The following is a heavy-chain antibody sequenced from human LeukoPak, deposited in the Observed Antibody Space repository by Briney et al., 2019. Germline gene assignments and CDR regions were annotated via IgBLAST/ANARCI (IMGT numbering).Heavy chain of an antibody. CDR3: ARLTHYGNYFDY. D-gene: IGHD4-17*01. CDR2: IYYSGST. V-gene: IGHV4-39*01. J-gene: IGHJ4*02. CDR1: GGSISSSSYY. Sequence: SETLSLTCTVFGGSISSSSYYWGWIRQPPGKGLEWIGSIYYSGSTYYNPSLKSRVTISVDTSKNQFSLKLSSVTAADTAVYYCARLTHYGNYFDYWGQGTLVTVSS.